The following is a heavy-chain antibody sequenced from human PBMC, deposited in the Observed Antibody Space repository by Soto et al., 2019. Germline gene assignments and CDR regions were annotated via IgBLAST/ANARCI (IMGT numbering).Heavy chain of an antibody. CDR2: IRSVSSYI. D-gene: IGHD3-22*01. CDR1: GFTFSSYS. Sequence: EVQLVESGGGLVKPGGSLRLSCAASGFTFSSYSMNWVRQAPGKGLEWVSSIRSVSSYIYYADSVKGRFTISRDNAKNSLYLQMNSLRAEDTAVYYCARDTGALTYYYDSSGGYYGMDVWGQGTTVTVSS. V-gene: IGHV3-21*01. CDR3: ARDTGALTYYYDSSGGYYGMDV. J-gene: IGHJ6*02.